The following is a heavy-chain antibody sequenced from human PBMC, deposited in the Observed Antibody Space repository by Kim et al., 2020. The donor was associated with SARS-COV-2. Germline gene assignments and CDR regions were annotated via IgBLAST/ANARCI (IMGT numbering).Heavy chain of an antibody. Sequence: YARKFQGRVTSTADKSTSTAYMELGSLRSEDTAVYYCAKDGGRIAALDYWGQGTLVTVSS. CDR3: AKDGGRIAALDY. D-gene: IGHD6-13*01. V-gene: IGHV1-69*02. J-gene: IGHJ4*02.